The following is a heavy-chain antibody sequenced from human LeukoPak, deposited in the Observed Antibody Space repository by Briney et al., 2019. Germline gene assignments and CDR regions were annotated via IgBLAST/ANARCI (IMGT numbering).Heavy chain of an antibody. J-gene: IGHJ4*02. CDR3: TTADIVVVPAAIPVDY. CDR1: GFTYSNAW. D-gene: IGHD2-2*02. CDR2: IKSNTDGVTT. V-gene: IGHV3-15*01. Sequence: PGGSLRLSCAASGFTYSNAWMSWVRHAPGEGQEWVGHIKSNTDGVTTDYAAPVKGRFTISRNDSKNTLYLQMNSLKTEDTPGYYCTTADIVVVPAAIPVDYWGQGTLVTVSP.